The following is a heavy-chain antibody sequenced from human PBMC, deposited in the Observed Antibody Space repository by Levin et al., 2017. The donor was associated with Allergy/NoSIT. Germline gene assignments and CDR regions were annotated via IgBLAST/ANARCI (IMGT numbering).Heavy chain of an antibody. CDR3: ARDLFPGTSLGY. CDR1: GFPLHRYW. D-gene: IGHD1-7*01. Sequence: LSLPCAASGFPLHRYWMTWVRPAPGKGLEWVANIKQDGSEKYYLDSVRGRFTISRDNANNSLYLQMNNLRAEDTAVYYCARDLFPGTSLGYWGQGTLVTVSS. V-gene: IGHV3-7*01. J-gene: IGHJ4*02. CDR2: IKQDGSEK.